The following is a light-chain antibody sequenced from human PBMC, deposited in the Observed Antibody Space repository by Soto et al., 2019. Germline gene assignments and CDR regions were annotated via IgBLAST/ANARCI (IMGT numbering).Light chain of an antibody. J-gene: IGKJ2*01. V-gene: IGKV1-39*01. CDR2: DAS. Sequence: DIQMTQSPSSLSASVGDRVTITCQASQDISNYLNWYQQKPGKAPKLLIYDASSLLSGVPSRFSGSGSGTDFTLTISSLQPEDFATYYCQQSYRTPYTFGQGTKLETK. CDR3: QQSYRTPYT. CDR1: QDISNY.